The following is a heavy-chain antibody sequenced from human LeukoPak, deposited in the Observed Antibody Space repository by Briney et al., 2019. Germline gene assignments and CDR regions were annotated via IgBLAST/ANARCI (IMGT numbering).Heavy chain of an antibody. CDR2: ISSSGSTI. Sequence: PGGSLRLSCAASGFTFSDYYMSWIRQAPGKGLEWVSYISSSGSTIYYADSVKGRFTISRDDAKNSLYVQMNSLRDEDTAVYYCARVGYSGWNLEYWGQGTLVTVSS. J-gene: IGHJ4*02. CDR3: ARVGYSGWNLEY. V-gene: IGHV3-11*04. D-gene: IGHD5-12*01. CDR1: GFTFSDYY.